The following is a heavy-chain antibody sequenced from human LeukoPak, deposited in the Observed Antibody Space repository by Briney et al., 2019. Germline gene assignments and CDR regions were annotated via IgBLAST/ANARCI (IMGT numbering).Heavy chain of an antibody. Sequence: PGGSLRLSCAASGFTFSSYWMRWVRQAPGKGLVWVSAISGSGGSTYYADSVKGRFTISRDNSKNTLYLQMNSLRAEDTAVYYCAKDLDSGSYYDYWGQGTLVTVSS. J-gene: IGHJ4*02. V-gene: IGHV3-23*01. CDR1: GFTFSSYW. CDR2: ISGSGGST. D-gene: IGHD1-26*01. CDR3: AKDLDSGSYYDY.